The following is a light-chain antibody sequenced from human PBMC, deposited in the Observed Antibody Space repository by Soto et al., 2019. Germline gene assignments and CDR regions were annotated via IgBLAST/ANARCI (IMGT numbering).Light chain of an antibody. CDR3: AAWDDSLNGPV. CDR1: SSNIGSNS. V-gene: IGLV1-44*01. J-gene: IGLJ3*02. CDR2: SNN. Sequence: QPVLTQPPSASGTPGQRVTISCSGGSSNIGSNSVNWYQQIPGTAPKLLIYSNNLRPSGVPDRFSGSKSGTSASLAISGLQSEDEADYYCAAWDDSLNGPVFGGGTQLTVL.